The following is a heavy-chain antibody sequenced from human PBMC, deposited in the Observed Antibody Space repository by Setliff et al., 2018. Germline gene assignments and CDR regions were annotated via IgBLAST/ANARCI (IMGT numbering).Heavy chain of an antibody. CDR3: ASHPRVTIFGVVAFDY. D-gene: IGHD3-3*01. V-gene: IGHV4-39*01. CDR1: GGPINSDRYY. Sequence: ETLSLTCTVSGGPINSDRYYWGWIRQPPGKGLEWIGSMYSSGSTYYNPSLTSRVTISVDTSQNQFSLKLSSVTAADPAAYYCASHPRVTIFGVVAFDYWGQGILVTVSS. J-gene: IGHJ4*02. CDR2: MYSSGST.